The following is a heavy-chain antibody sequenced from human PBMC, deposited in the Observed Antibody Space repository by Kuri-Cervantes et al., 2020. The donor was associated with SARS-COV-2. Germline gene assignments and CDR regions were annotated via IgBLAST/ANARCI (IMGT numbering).Heavy chain of an antibody. Sequence: LSLTCAASGFTFSSYTMNWVRQAPGKGLEWVSSISSYSSFIYYADSVKGRFTISRDNVKNSLYLQMNSLRAEDTAIYYCAKDQYSSGWYPHYWGQGILVTVSS. CDR2: ISSYSSFI. CDR3: AKDQYSSGWYPHY. D-gene: IGHD6-19*01. V-gene: IGHV3-21*04. CDR1: GFTFSSYT. J-gene: IGHJ4*02.